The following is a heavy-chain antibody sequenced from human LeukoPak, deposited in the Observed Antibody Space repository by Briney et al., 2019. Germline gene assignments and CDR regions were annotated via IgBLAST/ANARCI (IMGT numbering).Heavy chain of an antibody. CDR2: INPNSGGT. CDR3: ARVYYDFWSGSEMGFDY. J-gene: IGHJ4*02. Sequence: EASVKVSCKASGYTFTGYYMHWVRQAPGQGLEWMGWINPNSGGTNYAQKFQGRVTMTRDTSISTAYMELSRLRSDDTAVYYCARVYYDFWSGSEMGFDYWGQGTLVTVSS. V-gene: IGHV1-2*02. CDR1: GYTFTGYY. D-gene: IGHD3-3*01.